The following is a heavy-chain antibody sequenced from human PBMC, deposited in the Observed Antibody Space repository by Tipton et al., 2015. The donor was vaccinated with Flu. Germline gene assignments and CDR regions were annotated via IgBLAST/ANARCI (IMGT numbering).Heavy chain of an antibody. CDR1: GDSIGSPYY. Sequence: LRLSCSVSGDSIGSPYYWGWIRQPPGKGLEWIGNIHKTGSTYYNPSLTSRVTISVDTSKNQFSLKLSSVTAADTAVYYCARGPFWSGYSYYFDYWGQGTLVTVSS. D-gene: IGHD3-3*01. CDR3: ARGPFWSGYSYYFDY. CDR2: IHKTGST. V-gene: IGHV4-38-2*02. J-gene: IGHJ4*02.